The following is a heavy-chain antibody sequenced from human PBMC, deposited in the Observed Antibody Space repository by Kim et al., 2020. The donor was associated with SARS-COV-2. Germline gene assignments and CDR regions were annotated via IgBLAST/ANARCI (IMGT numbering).Heavy chain of an antibody. CDR3: AKKLASGYYPFDY. Sequence: YADSVKGRFTISRDNPKSTLYLQMNSLGAKDPAVYYCAKKLASGYYPFDYWGQGTLVTVSS. D-gene: IGHD3-22*01. J-gene: IGHJ4*02. V-gene: IGHV3-23*01.